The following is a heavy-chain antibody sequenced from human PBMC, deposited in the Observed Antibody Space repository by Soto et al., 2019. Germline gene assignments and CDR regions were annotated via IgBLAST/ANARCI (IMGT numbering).Heavy chain of an antibody. CDR1: GYSISSSNW. Sequence: QVQLQESGPGLVKPSDTLSLTCAVSGYSISSSNWWGWIRQPPGKGLEWIGYIYYSGTTYYNPSLKSRVTMSVDTSKNQFPLKLTSVTAVDTAVYYCERREIQGPIDYWGQGTLVTVSS. CDR3: ERREIQGPIDY. V-gene: IGHV4-28*01. J-gene: IGHJ4*02. D-gene: IGHD1-26*01. CDR2: IYYSGTT.